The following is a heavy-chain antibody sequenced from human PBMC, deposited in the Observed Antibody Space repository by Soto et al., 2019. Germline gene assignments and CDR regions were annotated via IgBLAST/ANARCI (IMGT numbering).Heavy chain of an antibody. CDR3: TRDSPGDYPHYYYYMDV. V-gene: IGHV3-49*03. Sequence: GGSLRLSCTASGFTFGDYAMSWFRQAPGKGLEWVGFIRSKAYGGTTEYAASVKGRFTISRDDSKSIAYLQMNSLKTEDTAVYYCTRDSPGDYPHYYYYMDVWGKGTTVTVSS. J-gene: IGHJ6*03. D-gene: IGHD4-17*01. CDR1: GFTFGDYA. CDR2: IRSKAYGGTT.